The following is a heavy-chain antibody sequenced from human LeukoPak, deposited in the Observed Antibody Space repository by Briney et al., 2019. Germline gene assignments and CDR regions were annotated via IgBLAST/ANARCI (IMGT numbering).Heavy chain of an antibody. J-gene: IGHJ6*03. Sequence: GGSLRLSCAASGFTFSNYGMHWVRQAPGKGLEWVAFIRHDETNKYYTDSVRGRFTISRDNSKNTLYLQMNSLRAEDTAVYYCAKGRGWEASYYYYYMDVWGKGTTVTISS. CDR1: GFTFSNYG. CDR3: AKGRGWEASYYYYYMDV. CDR2: IRHDETNK. V-gene: IGHV3-30*02. D-gene: IGHD1-26*01.